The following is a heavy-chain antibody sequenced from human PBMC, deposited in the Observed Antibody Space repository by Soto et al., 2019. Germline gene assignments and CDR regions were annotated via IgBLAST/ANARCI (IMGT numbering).Heavy chain of an antibody. V-gene: IGHV1-3*01. CDR3: ARLRLGDSSGYDAFDI. Sequence: ASVKVSCKASGYTFTSYAMHWVRQAPGQRLEWMGWINAGNGNTKYSQKFQGRVTITRDTSASTAYMELSSLRSEDTAVYYCARLRLGDSSGYDAFDIWGQGTMVTVSS. D-gene: IGHD3-22*01. J-gene: IGHJ3*02. CDR2: INAGNGNT. CDR1: GYTFTSYA.